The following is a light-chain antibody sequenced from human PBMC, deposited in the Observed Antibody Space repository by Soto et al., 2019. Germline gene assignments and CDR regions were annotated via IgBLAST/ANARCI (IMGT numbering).Light chain of an antibody. V-gene: IGKV1-27*01. CDR1: QGISNY. CDR3: QKYSSAPLT. CDR2: AAS. Sequence: DIQMTQSPSSLSASVGDRVTITCRASQGISNYLAWYQQKPGKVPKLLIYAASTLQSGVPYRFSDSGSGTKFTLTICRLRHEDVATYYCQKYSSAPLTLGPGTKVYMK. J-gene: IGKJ3*01.